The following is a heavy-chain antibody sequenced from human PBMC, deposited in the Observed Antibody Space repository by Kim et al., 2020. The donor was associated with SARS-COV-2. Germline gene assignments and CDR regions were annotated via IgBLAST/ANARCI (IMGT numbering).Heavy chain of an antibody. V-gene: IGHV3-33*01. D-gene: IGHD6-19*01. CDR3: ARVTGGYSSGWLPSKMYAFDN. Sequence: CTFSSYGMRWVRQAPGKGLEWVAVIWYDGSNKYYADSVKGRFTISRDNSKSTLYLQVNSLRAEDTAVYYCARVTGGYSSGWLPSKMYAFDNW. J-gene: IGHJ3*02. CDR2: IWYDGSNK. CDR1: CTFSSYG.